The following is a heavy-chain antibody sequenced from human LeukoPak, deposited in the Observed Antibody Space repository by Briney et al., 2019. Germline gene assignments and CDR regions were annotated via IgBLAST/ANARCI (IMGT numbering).Heavy chain of an antibody. CDR1: GFTFRSYS. J-gene: IGHJ3*02. CDR2: ISSGSNTM. Sequence: GGSLRLSCAAFGFTFRSYSMSWVRQAPGKGLEWVSYISSGSNTMFYADSMKGRFTISRDNAKNSLFLQMNILRAEGTAVYYCARDLHFDYERSHALDIWGQGTMVTVSS. V-gene: IGHV3-48*01. CDR3: ARDLHFDYERSHALDI. D-gene: IGHD4-17*01.